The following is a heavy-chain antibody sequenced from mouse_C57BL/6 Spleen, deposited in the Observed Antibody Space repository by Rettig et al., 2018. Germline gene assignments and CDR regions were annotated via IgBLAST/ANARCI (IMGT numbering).Heavy chain of an antibody. CDR1: GYTFTSYW. D-gene: IGHD2-3*01. Sequence: KASGYTFTSYWMHWVKQRPGQGLEWIGMIHPNSGSTNYNEKFKSKATLTVDKSSSTAYMQLSSLTSEDSAVYYCAREDGMAWFAYWGQGTLVTVSA. J-gene: IGHJ3*01. CDR2: IHPNSGST. V-gene: IGHV1-64*01. CDR3: AREDGMAWFAY.